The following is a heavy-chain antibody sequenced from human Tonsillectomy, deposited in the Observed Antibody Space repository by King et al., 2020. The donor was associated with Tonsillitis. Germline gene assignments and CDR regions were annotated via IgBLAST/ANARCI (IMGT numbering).Heavy chain of an antibody. CDR2: ISSSSSYI. D-gene: IGHD3-9*01. CDR3: VPYYDILTGLYPGWFDP. Sequence: DVQLVESGGGLVKPGGSLRLSCAASGFTFSSYSMNWVRQAPGKGLEWVSCISSSSSYIYYADSVRGRFTISRDNSKNTLYLQMNSLRAEDTAVYYCVPYYDILTGLYPGWFDPWGQGTLVTVSS. J-gene: IGHJ5*02. V-gene: IGHV3-21*06. CDR1: GFTFSSYS.